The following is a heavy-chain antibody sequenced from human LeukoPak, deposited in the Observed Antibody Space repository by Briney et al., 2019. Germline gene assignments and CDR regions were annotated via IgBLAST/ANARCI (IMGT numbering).Heavy chain of an antibody. Sequence: SETLSLTCAVYGGSFSGYYWSWIRQPPAKGLEWIGEINHSGSTNYNPSLKSRVTISVDTSKNQFSLTLSSVTAADTAVYYCARGVARSSKFHFSYYFDYWGQGTLVTVSS. J-gene: IGHJ4*02. CDR2: INHSGST. CDR3: ARGVARSSKFHFSYYFDY. D-gene: IGHD6-6*01. CDR1: GGSFSGYY. V-gene: IGHV4-34*01.